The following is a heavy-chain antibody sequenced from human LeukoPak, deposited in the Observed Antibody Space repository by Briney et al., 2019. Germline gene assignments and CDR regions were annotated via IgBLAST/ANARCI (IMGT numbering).Heavy chain of an antibody. CDR3: ARDAAADFWTAGYYFDY. V-gene: IGHV1-69*01. CDR2: IIPIFGTA. CDR1: GGTFSSYA. D-gene: IGHD3-3*01. J-gene: IGHJ4*02. Sequence: GSSVKVSCKASGGTFSSYAISWVRQAPGQGLEWMGGIIPIFGTANYAQKFQGRVTITADESTSTAYMELSSLRSEDTAVYYCARDAAADFWTAGYYFDYWGQGTLVTVSS.